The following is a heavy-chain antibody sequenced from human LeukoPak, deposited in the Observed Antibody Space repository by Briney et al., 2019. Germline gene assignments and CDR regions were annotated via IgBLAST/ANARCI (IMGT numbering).Heavy chain of an antibody. Sequence: TGGSLRLSCAASGFTFSSYLMHWVRQAPGKGLVWVSRINSDGSSTSYADSVKGRFTISRDNAKNTLYLQMNSLRAEDTAVYYCARSYYYDSSGLDYWGQGTLVTVSS. CDR2: INSDGSST. D-gene: IGHD3-22*01. V-gene: IGHV3-74*01. J-gene: IGHJ4*02. CDR3: ARSYYYDSSGLDY. CDR1: GFTFSSYL.